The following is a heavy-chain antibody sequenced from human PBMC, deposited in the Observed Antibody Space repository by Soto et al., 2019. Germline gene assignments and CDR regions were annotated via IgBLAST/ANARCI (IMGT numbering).Heavy chain of an antibody. V-gene: IGHV4-59*01. CDR3: ARDLGIGSSGPLDY. J-gene: IGHJ4*02. CDR1: GDSITDYY. CDR2: IYHSGNT. D-gene: IGHD6-13*01. Sequence: QVQLQESGPGLVKPSETLSLTCTVSGDSITDYYWSWIRQAPGKGLEWIGFIYHSGNTNYKSSLKGRVTMSMDTSKSQFFLKLTSVTAADTAVYYCARDLGIGSSGPLDYWGQGALVTVSS.